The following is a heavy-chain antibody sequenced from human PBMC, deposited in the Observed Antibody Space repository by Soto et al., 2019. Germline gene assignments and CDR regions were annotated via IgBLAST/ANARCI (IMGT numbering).Heavy chain of an antibody. V-gene: IGHV6-1*01. J-gene: IGHJ4*02. Sequence: SQTLSLTCAISGDSVSSNSAAWNWIRQSPSRGLEWLGRTYYRSKWYNDYAVSVKSRITINPDTSKNQFSLQLNSVTPEDTAVYYCARDLEDCSGGSCYPKIFDYWGQGTLVTVSS. CDR2: TYYRSKWYN. CDR1: GDSVSSNSAA. D-gene: IGHD2-15*01. CDR3: ARDLEDCSGGSCYPKIFDY.